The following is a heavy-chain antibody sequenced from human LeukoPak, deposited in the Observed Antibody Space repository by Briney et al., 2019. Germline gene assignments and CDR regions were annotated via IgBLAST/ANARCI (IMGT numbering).Heavy chain of an antibody. V-gene: IGHV3-30*04. Sequence: PGGSLRLSCAASGFTFSSYAMHWVRQAPGKGLEWVAVISYDGSNKYYADSVKGRFTISRDNSKNTLYLQMNSLRAEDTAVYYCAKVGGPYYYDSSGYYYFDYWGQGTLVTVSS. CDR3: AKVGGPYYYDSSGYYYFDY. CDR2: ISYDGSNK. CDR1: GFTFSSYA. D-gene: IGHD3-22*01. J-gene: IGHJ4*02.